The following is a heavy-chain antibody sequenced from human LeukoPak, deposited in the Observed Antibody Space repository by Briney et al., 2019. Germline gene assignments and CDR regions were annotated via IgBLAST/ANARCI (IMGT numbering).Heavy chain of an antibody. CDR3: AKGTVGSGWPYFDY. CDR2: ISSASSYI. V-gene: IGHV3-21*01. D-gene: IGHD6-19*01. Sequence: PGGSLRLSCAASGFTFSDYIINWVRQAPGKGLEWVSSISSASSYIHYADSVKGRFTISRDNAKNSLYLQMDSLRADDTAVYYCAKGTVGSGWPYFDYWGQGTLVTVSS. CDR1: GFTFSDYI. J-gene: IGHJ4*02.